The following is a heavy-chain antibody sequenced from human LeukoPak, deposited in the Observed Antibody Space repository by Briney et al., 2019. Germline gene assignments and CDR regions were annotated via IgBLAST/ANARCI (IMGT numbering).Heavy chain of an antibody. Sequence: SETLSLTCTVSGVSISSYYWSWIRQPPGKGLEWIGYIHNSGITNYNPSLKSRVTISVDTSKNQFSLKLSSVTAADTAVYYCARDSGGNLGFDYWGQGTLVTVSS. V-gene: IGHV4-59*01. CDR2: IHNSGIT. CDR3: ARDSGGNLGFDY. J-gene: IGHJ4*02. CDR1: GVSISSYY. D-gene: IGHD4-23*01.